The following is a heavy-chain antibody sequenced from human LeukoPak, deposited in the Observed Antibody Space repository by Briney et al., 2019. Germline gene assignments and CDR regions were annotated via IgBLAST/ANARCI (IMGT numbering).Heavy chain of an antibody. CDR2: IRYDGSNK. Sequence: GGSLRLSCVASGFTFSSYGMHWVRQAPGKGLEWVAFIRYDGSNKYYADSVKGRFTISRDNSKNTLYLQMNSLRAEVTAVYYCAKDPYDILTGYYQDGVDWGQGTLVTVSS. CDR1: GFTFSSYG. CDR3: AKDPYDILTGYYQDGVD. J-gene: IGHJ4*02. D-gene: IGHD3-9*01. V-gene: IGHV3-30*02.